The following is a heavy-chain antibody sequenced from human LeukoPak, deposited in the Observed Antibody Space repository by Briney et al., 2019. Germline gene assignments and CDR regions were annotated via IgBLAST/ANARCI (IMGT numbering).Heavy chain of an antibody. CDR1: GYTFTSYY. Sequence: ASVKVSCKASGYTFTSYYMHWVRQAPGQGLEWMGWINPNSGGTNYAQKFQGRVTMTRDTSISTAYMELSRLRSDDTAVYYCMTEGYSSGWRRPNLDYWGQGTLVTVSS. J-gene: IGHJ4*02. D-gene: IGHD6-19*01. CDR3: MTEGYSSGWRRPNLDY. V-gene: IGHV1-2*02. CDR2: INPNSGGT.